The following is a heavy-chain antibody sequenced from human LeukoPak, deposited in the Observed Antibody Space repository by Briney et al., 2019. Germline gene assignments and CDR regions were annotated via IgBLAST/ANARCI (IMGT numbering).Heavy chain of an antibody. V-gene: IGHV1-3*01. CDR3: ASSGGSVTSKQQLNY. J-gene: IGHJ4*02. CDR2: INAGNGNT. Sequence: GASVKVSCKASGGTFSSYAMHWVRQAPGQRLEWMGWINAGNGNTKYSQKFQGRVTITRDTSASTAYMELSSLRSEDTAVYYCASSGGSVTSKQQLNYWGQGTLVTVSS. CDR1: GGTFSSYA. D-gene: IGHD6-13*01.